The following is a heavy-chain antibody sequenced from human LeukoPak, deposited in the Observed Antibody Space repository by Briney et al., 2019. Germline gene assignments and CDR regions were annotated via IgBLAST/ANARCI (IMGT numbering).Heavy chain of an antibody. J-gene: IGHJ4*02. CDR3: AREDTMIVVN. Sequence: GGSLRLSCAASGFTFSSYSMNWVRQAPGKGLEWVSSISSSTYIYYGDSVKGRFTISRDNAKNSLYLQMNSLRAEDTAVYFCAREDTMIVVNWGQGTLVTVSS. D-gene: IGHD3-22*01. CDR2: ISSSTYI. CDR1: GFTFSSYS. V-gene: IGHV3-21*01.